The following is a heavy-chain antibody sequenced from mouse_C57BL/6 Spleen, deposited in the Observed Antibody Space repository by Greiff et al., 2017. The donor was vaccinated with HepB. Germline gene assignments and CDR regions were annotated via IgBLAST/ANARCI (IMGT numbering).Heavy chain of an antibody. D-gene: IGHD1-1*01. CDR1: GYTFTSYW. Sequence: QVQLKESGAELAKPGASVKLSCKASGYTFTSYWMHWVKQRPGQGLEWIGYINPSSGYTKYNQKFKDKATLTADKSASTAYMQLSSLTYEDSAVYSCARGGYGSMDAMDYWGQGTSVTVSS. CDR3: ARGGYGSMDAMDY. V-gene: IGHV1-7*01. J-gene: IGHJ4*01. CDR2: INPSSGYT.